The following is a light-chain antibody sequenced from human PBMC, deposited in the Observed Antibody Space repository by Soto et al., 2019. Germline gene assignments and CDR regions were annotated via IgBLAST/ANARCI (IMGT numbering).Light chain of an antibody. Sequence: QSALTQPASVSGSPGQSITISCTGTSSDVGGYNYVSWYQQHPGKAPKLMIYDVNSRPSGVSNRFSGSKSGNTASLTISGLQAEDEADYYCNSYTSSSTRVFGTGTKVTVL. J-gene: IGLJ1*01. V-gene: IGLV2-14*01. CDR1: SSDVGGYNY. CDR2: DVN. CDR3: NSYTSSSTRV.